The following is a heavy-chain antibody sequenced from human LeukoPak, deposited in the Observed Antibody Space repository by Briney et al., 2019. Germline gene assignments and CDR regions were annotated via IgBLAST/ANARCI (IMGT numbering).Heavy chain of an antibody. V-gene: IGHV3-74*01. J-gene: IGHJ4*02. D-gene: IGHD6-19*01. CDR1: GFTFSSYW. CDR2: INSDGSST. Sequence: GGSLRLPCAASGFTFSSYWMHWVRQAPGKGLVWVSRINSDGSSTTYADSVQGRFTISRDNAKNTLYLQMNSLRAEDTAVYYCLRAVAGTLDYWGQGILVTVSS. CDR3: LRAVAGTLDY.